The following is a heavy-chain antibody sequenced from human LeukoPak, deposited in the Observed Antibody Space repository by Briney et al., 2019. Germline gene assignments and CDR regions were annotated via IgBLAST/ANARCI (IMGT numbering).Heavy chain of an antibody. CDR1: GGSFSGYY. CDR3: ARGRSPRFDP. V-gene: IGHV4-34*01. CDR2: INHSGST. J-gene: IGHJ5*02. D-gene: IGHD2-15*01. Sequence: SETLSLTCAVYGGSFSGYYWSWIRQPPGKGLEWIGEINHSGSTNYNPSLKSRVTISVDTSKNQFSLKLSSVTAADTAVYHCARGRSPRFDPWGQGTLVTVSS.